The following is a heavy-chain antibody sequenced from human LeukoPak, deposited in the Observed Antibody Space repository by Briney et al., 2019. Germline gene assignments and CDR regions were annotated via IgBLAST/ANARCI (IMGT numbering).Heavy chain of an antibody. CDR1: GFTVSSNY. V-gene: IGHV3-53*01. CDR3: ARDPGQQLAYRRYDY. D-gene: IGHD6-13*01. CDR2: IYSGGST. J-gene: IGHJ4*02. Sequence: GGSLRLSCAASGFTVSSNYMSWVRQAPGKGLEWVSVIYSGGSTYYADSVKGRFTISRDNSKNTLYLQMNSLRAEDTAVYYCARDPGQQLAYRRYDYWGQGTLVTVSS.